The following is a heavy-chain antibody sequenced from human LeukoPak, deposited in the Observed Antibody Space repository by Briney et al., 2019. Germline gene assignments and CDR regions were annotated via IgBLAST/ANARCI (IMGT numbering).Heavy chain of an antibody. CDR2: IWYDGSNK. Sequence: PGGSLRLSCAASGFTFSSHGMHWVRQAPGKGLEWVAVIWYDGSNKFYADSVRGRFTISRDNSKNTLNVQMNSLRAEDTAVYYCARGRGSGWYDAFDIWGQGTMVTVSS. J-gene: IGHJ3*02. CDR3: ARGRGSGWYDAFDI. CDR1: GFTFSSHG. D-gene: IGHD6-19*01. V-gene: IGHV3-33*01.